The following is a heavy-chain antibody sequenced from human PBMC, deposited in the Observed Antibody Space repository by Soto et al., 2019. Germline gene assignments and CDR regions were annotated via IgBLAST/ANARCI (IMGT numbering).Heavy chain of an antibody. CDR2: ISSASGRS. J-gene: IGHJ6*02. CDR1: GFTFANYG. Sequence: GGSLRLSCAASGFTFANYGMNWVRQAPGKGPEWVSGISSASGRSYYAASVKGRFTIARDNSGNKLYLQMNSLRAEDSAVYYCTKVRYCRSDPCYLRGLDVWGQGTTVTVSS. CDR3: TKVRYCRSDPCYLRGLDV. D-gene: IGHD2-2*01. V-gene: IGHV3-23*01.